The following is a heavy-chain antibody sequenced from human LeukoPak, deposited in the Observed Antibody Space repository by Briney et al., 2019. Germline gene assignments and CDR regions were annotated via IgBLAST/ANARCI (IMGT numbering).Heavy chain of an antibody. CDR2: IDSSGST. CDR1: GGSISSGSDY. CDR3: ARDWSVYDYVWGSYPRE. D-gene: IGHD3-16*02. V-gene: IGHV4-61*02. Sequence: SETLSLTCTVSGGSISSGSDYCSWIRQPAGKGLEWIGRIDSSGSTSYNPSLKSRLTISVDTSKNQFSLKLTSVTAADTAVYYCARDWSVYDYVWGSYPREWGQGTLVTVSS. J-gene: IGHJ4*02.